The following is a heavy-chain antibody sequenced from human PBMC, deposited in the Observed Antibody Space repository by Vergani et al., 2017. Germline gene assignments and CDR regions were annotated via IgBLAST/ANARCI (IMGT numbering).Heavy chain of an antibody. D-gene: IGHD3-3*01. CDR1: GYSITNYW. CDR2: IYAGDSDV. CDR3: AKTHDFSSLYSSYNWFDP. Sequence: EVQLVQSGAEVKKPGESLKISCQGSGYSITNYWIAWVRQRPGKGLEWMGIIYAGDSDVRYSPSFQGQVTMSVDKSLSNAYLQWSSLKASDTATYYCAKTHDFSSLYSSYNWFDPWGQGTQVTVSS. J-gene: IGHJ5*02. V-gene: IGHV5-51*03.